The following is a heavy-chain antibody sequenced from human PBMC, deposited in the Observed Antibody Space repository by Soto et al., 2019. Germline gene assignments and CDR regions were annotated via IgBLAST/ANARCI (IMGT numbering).Heavy chain of an antibody. CDR2: IYYSGST. J-gene: IGHJ5*02. CDR3: ASQPGIASAGSVGWFDP. CDR1: GASIRSGDYY. D-gene: IGHD6-13*01. Sequence: SETLSLTCTVSGASIRSGDYYWNWIRQPPGKGLEWIGNIYYSGSTNYNPSLKSRVIISVDTSKNQFSLRLNSVTAADTAVYYCASQPGIASAGSVGWFDPWGQGTLVTVSS. V-gene: IGHV4-30-4*01.